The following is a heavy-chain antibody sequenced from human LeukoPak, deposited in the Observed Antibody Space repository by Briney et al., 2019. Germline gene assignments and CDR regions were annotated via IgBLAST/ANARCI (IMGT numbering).Heavy chain of an antibody. J-gene: IGHJ4*02. CDR2: INHSGTT. CDR1: GFTFSSYN. CDR3: ASHYSSGSYRYTGSFDS. Sequence: PGGSLRLSCAASGFTFSSYNMNWVRQPPGKGLEWIGEINHSGTTNYSPSLKSRVSISVDTSKNQFSLKLNSVTAADAAMYYCASHYSSGSYRYTGSFDSWGQGMLVNVSS. D-gene: IGHD3-16*02. V-gene: IGHV4-34*01.